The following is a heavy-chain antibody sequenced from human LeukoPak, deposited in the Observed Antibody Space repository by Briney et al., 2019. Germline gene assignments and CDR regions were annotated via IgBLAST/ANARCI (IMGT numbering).Heavy chain of an antibody. CDR2: IIPILGIA. J-gene: IGHJ4*02. Sequence: ASVKVSFKASGGTFSIYAISWVRQAPGQGLEWMGRIIPILGIANYAQKFQGRVTITADKSTSTAYMELSSLRSEDTAVYYCARGGYYYDSSGYFDYWGQGTLVTVSS. CDR1: GGTFSIYA. V-gene: IGHV1-69*04. CDR3: ARGGYYYDSSGYFDY. D-gene: IGHD3-22*01.